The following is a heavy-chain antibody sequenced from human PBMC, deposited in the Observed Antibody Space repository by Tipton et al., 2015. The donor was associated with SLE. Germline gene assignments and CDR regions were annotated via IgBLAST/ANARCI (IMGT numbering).Heavy chain of an antibody. CDR3: ARELDCSGGVCPFDY. J-gene: IGHJ4*02. CDR1: GGAINKNY. Sequence: TLSLTCTISGGAINKNYWSWIRKSPGKGLEWIGYVYYSGYTNYNPSLKSRVTISVDTPNNQFSLKLTSVTAADTAIYYCARELDCSGGVCPFDYWGRGTLVTVS. D-gene: IGHD2-8*02. CDR2: VYYSGYT. V-gene: IGHV4-59*01.